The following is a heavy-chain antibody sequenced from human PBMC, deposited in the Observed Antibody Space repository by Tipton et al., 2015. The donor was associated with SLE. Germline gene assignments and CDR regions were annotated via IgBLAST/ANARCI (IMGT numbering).Heavy chain of an antibody. CDR3: ARESDSPDV. CDR1: GFTFDDYT. Sequence: SLRLSCAASGFTFDDYTMHWVRQAPGKGLEWVSVITRGASDTYYADAVQGRFTISRDDSKNTVYLQMNSLRAEDTAIYYCARESDSPDVWGQGTSVTVSS. V-gene: IGHV3-23*03. D-gene: IGHD2-15*01. J-gene: IGHJ6*02. CDR2: ITRGASDT.